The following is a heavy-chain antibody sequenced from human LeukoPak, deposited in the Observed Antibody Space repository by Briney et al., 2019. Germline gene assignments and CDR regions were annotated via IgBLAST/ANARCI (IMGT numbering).Heavy chain of an antibody. CDR3: AREHGGYSYDGFDY. J-gene: IGHJ4*02. D-gene: IGHD5-18*01. V-gene: IGHV1-69*01. CDR2: IIPIFGTA. Sequence: SVKVSCKASGGTFSSYAISWVRQAPRQGLEWMGGIIPIFGTANYAQKFQGRVTITADESTSTAYMELSSLRSEDTAVYYCAREHGGYSYDGFDYWGQGTLVTVSS. CDR1: GGTFSSYA.